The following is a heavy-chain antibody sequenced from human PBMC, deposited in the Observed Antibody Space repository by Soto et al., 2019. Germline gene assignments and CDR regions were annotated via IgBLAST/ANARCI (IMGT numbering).Heavy chain of an antibody. CDR3: ARDTRFSFDY. D-gene: IGHD3-10*01. CDR2: ISDSSSSI. V-gene: IGHV3-48*01. J-gene: IGHJ4*02. CDR1: GFTFSSYS. Sequence: SLRLSCVVSGFTFSSYSMNWVRQAPGKGLEWVSYISDSSSSIYYTDSVKGRFTISRDSAKNSLYLQMNSLRAEDTAVYYCARDTRFSFDYWGQGTPVTVSS.